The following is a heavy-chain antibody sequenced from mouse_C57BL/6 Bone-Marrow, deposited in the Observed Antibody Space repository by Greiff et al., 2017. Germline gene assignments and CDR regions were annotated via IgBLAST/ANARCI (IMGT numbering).Heavy chain of an antibody. V-gene: IGHV5-4*01. CDR1: GFTFSSYA. Sequence: DVHLVESGGGLVKPGGSLKLSCAASGFTFSSYAMSWVRQTPEKRLEWVATISDGGSYTYYPDNVKGRFTISRDNAKNNLYLQMSHLKSEDTAMYYCARDQDYYGSSLDYWGQGTTLTVSS. D-gene: IGHD1-1*01. CDR2: ISDGGSYT. CDR3: ARDQDYYGSSLDY. J-gene: IGHJ2*01.